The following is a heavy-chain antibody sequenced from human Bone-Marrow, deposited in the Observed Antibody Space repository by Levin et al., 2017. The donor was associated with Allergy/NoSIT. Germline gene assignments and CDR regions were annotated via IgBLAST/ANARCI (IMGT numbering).Heavy chain of an antibody. CDR2: ISSSSSYI. V-gene: IGHV3-21*01. Sequence: ASVKVSCAASGFTFSSYSMNWVRQAPGKGLEWVSSISSSSSYIYYADSVKGRFTISRDNAKNSLYLQMNSLRAEDTAVYYCARDRWSGYDYQIPLDYWGQGTLVTVSS. D-gene: IGHD5-12*01. CDR1: GFTFSSYS. J-gene: IGHJ4*02. CDR3: ARDRWSGYDYQIPLDY.